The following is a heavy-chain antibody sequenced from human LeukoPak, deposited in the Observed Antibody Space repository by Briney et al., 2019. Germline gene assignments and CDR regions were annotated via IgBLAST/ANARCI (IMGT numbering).Heavy chain of an antibody. CDR3: ARDLPKYDNSGLDY. CDR2: ISAYNGNT. J-gene: IGHJ4*02. V-gene: IGHV1-18*01. CDR1: GYTFTSYG. D-gene: IGHD3-22*01. Sequence: ASVKVSCKASGYTFTSYGISWVRQAPGQGLEWMGWISAYNGNTNYAQKLQGRVTMTTDTSTSTAYMELRSLRSDDTAVYYCARDLPKYDNSGLDYWGQGTLVTVSS.